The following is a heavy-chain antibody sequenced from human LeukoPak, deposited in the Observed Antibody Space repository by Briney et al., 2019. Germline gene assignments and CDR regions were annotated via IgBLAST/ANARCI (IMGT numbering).Heavy chain of an antibody. V-gene: IGHV3-23*01. J-gene: IGHJ4*02. CDR1: GFSFSTYA. D-gene: IGHD2-21*02. CDR3: AKGSRGSCRGAYCYSFDN. Sequence: GGSLRLSCAASGFSFSTYAMSWVRQIPGKGLEWVSAISGSDPGTYYADSVKGRFTISRVNSRNTLYLQMNRLRVEDTAVYYCAKGSRGSCRGAYCYSFDNWGQGALVTVSS. CDR2: ISGSDPGT.